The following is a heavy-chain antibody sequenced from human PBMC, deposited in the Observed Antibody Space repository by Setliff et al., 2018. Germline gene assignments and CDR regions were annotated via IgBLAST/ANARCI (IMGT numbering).Heavy chain of an antibody. J-gene: IGHJ6*03. D-gene: IGHD3-10*01. V-gene: IGHV3-15*01. CDR3: TTGTNYFGSGSTSHLFYMDV. CDR1: GFTFSNAW. Sequence: SLRLSCAASGFTFSNAWMSWVRQAPGKGLEWVGRIKSKTDGGATSYAAPVQGRFTISRDDSTNTLYLHMNSLTTEDTGVYYCTTGTNYFGSGSTSHLFYMDVWGKGTTVTVSS. CDR2: IKSKTDGGAT.